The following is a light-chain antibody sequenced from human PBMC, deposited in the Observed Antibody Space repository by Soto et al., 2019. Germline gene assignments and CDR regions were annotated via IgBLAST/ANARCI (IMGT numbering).Light chain of an antibody. V-gene: IGKV3-20*01. Sequence: ELELTQSRATLSVSPGARDSLSCRARQSFSSNLAWYQQKPGQDPRLIIYGEYSRATGIKDRFTGSGSGTDFTLTIRRMEPEELAVYYCKQYDGSPRTFGTGKKVEIK. CDR1: QSFSSN. CDR2: GEY. CDR3: KQYDGSPRT. J-gene: IGKJ4*02.